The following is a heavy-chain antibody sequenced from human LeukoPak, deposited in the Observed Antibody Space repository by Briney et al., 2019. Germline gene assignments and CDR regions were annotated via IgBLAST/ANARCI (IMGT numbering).Heavy chain of an antibody. D-gene: IGHD3-10*01. CDR2: IRSKANSYAT. V-gene: IGHV3-73*01. CDR3: AAGVREPVTRWDY. Sequence: GGSLRLSCAASGFTFSGSAMHWVRQASGKGLEWIGRIRSKANSYATAYAASVKGRFTISRDDSKNMAYLQMNSLKTEDTAVYYCAAGVREPVTRWDYWGQGTLVTVSS. CDR1: GFTFSGSA. J-gene: IGHJ4*02.